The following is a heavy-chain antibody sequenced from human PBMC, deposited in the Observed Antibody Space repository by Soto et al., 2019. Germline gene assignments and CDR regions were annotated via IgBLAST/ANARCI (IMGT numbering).Heavy chain of an antibody. CDR2: IYHSGST. D-gene: IGHD3-10*02. J-gene: IGHJ6*02. CDR3: ASVRGGYYYGMDV. V-gene: IGHV4-4*02. CDR1: GGSISSSNW. Sequence: QVQLQESGPGLVKPSGTLSLTCAVSGGSISSSNWWSWVRQPPGKGLEWIGEIYHSGSTNYNPSLKSRVNIFVDKSKNQFSLKLTSVTAADTAVYYCASVRGGYYYGMDVWGQGNTVTVSS.